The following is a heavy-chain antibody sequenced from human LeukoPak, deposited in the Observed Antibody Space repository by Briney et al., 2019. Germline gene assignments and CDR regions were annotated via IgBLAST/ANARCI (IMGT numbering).Heavy chain of an antibody. CDR3: SKTSLSDSSGHYYYMDV. CDR1: GFSFNHYG. V-gene: IGHV3-30*02. J-gene: IGHJ6*03. CDR2: IRLDETEK. Sequence: PGGSLRLSCAASGFSFNHYGMHWVRHTPSKGLEWVAFIRLDETEKFYAGSVKGRLTIPLHNYRNALTLPLSKLSTEDTPVCYFSKTSLSDSSGHYYYMDVWGKGTTVTVSS. D-gene: IGHD3-3*01.